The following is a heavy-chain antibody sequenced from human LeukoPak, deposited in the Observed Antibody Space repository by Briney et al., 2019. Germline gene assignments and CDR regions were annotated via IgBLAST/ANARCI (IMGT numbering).Heavy chain of an antibody. CDR2: INHSGST. J-gene: IGHJ6*02. V-gene: IGHV4-34*01. CDR3: ARTGGSSWYTYYYGMDV. Sequence: XSWIRQPXXXXLEWIGEINHSGSTNYNPSLKSRVTISVDTSKNQFSLKLSSVTAADTAVYYCARTGGSSWYTYYYGMDVWGQGTTVTVSS. D-gene: IGHD6-13*01.